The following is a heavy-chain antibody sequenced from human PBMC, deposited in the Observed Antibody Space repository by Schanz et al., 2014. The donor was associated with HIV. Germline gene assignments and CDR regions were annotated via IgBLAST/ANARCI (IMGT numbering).Heavy chain of an antibody. CDR1: AFTFSTYA. V-gene: IGHV3-30-3*01. CDR2: ISYDGNYK. CDR3: VRDSYAYGTTYYFEH. D-gene: IGHD1-1*01. Sequence: LQLAESGGRLEQPGGSLRLSCAASAFTFSTYALHWVRQAPGKGLEWVAVISYDGNYKSYTDSVKGRFTISRDNSKNEVFLQMSGLRAADTAVYYCVRDSYAYGTTYYFEHWGQGTLVTVSS. J-gene: IGHJ4*02.